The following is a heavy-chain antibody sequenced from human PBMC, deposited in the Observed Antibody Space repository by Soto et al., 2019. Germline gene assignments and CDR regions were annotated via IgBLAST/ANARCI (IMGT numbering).Heavy chain of an antibody. CDR1: GFTFRSYA. V-gene: IGHV3-30-3*01. J-gene: IGHJ3*02. Sequence: LRLSCAASGFTFRSYAMHWVRQAPGKGLEWVAVISYDGSNKYYADSVKGRFTISRDNSKNTLYLQMNSLRAEDTAVYYCARESSGYYYVGQGAFDIWGQGTMVTVSS. CDR3: ARESSGYYYVGQGAFDI. D-gene: IGHD3-22*01. CDR2: ISYDGSNK.